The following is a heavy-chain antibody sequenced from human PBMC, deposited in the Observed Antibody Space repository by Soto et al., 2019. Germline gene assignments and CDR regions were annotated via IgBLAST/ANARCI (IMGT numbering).Heavy chain of an antibody. CDR1: GFTFSSYW. Sequence: GGSLRLSCAASGFTFSSYWMSWVRQAPGKGLEWVANIKQDGSEKYYVDSVKGRFTISRDNARNSLYLQMNSLRAEDTAVYYCASRGCSSTICTYYYYGMDVWGQGTTVT. D-gene: IGHD2-2*01. J-gene: IGHJ6*01. CDR2: IKQDGSEK. CDR3: ASRGCSSTICTYYYYGMDV. V-gene: IGHV3-7*03.